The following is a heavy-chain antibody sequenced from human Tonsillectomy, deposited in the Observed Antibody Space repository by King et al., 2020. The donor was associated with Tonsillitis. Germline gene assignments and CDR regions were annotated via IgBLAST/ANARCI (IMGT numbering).Heavy chain of an antibody. V-gene: IGHV5-51*03. J-gene: IGHJ2*01. Sequence: QLVQSGAEVKKPGESQKISCKGSGYSSTSYWIGWVRQMPGKGLEWMGIIYPGDSDTRYSPSFQGQVTISADKSISTAYLQWSSLKASDTAMYYCARPVGYCSGGSCYPPSSAYWYFDLWGRGTLVTVSS. CDR2: IYPGDSDT. D-gene: IGHD2-15*01. CDR3: ARPVGYCSGGSCYPPSSAYWYFDL. CDR1: GYSSTSYW.